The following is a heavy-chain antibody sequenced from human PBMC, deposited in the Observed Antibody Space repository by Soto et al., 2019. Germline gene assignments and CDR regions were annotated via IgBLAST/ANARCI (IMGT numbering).Heavy chain of an antibody. J-gene: IGHJ5*02. CDR2: TYYRSKWYN. V-gene: IGHV6-1*01. CDR3: AIDPEAYCTNGVCYGNWFDP. Sequence: QTLSLTRSLSRDSVSSNRAASKWIRQSPTKDPKWLGRTYYRSKWYNDYAVSVKSRITINPDTSKNQFSLQLNSVTPEDTAVYYCAIDPEAYCTNGVCYGNWFDPWGQGTLVTVSS. D-gene: IGHD2-8*01. CDR1: RDSVSSNRAA.